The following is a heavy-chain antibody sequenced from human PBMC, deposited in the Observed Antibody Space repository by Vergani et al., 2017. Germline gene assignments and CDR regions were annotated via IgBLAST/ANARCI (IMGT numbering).Heavy chain of an antibody. CDR3: GRERYQILTGYYDN. J-gene: IGHJ4*02. Sequence: QLQLQESGPGLVKPSETLSLTCTVSGGSISSSSYYWGWIRQPPGKGLAWIGSIYYSGSTYYNPSLKSRVTISVDTSKNQFSLKLSSVTAADTAVYYCGRERYQILTGYYDNWGQGTLVTVSS. V-gene: IGHV4-39*07. CDR2: IYYSGST. CDR1: GGSISSSSYY. D-gene: IGHD3-9*01.